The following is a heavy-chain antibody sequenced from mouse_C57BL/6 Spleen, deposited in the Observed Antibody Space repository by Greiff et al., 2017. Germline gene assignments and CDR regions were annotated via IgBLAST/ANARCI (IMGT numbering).Heavy chain of an antibody. J-gene: IGHJ4*01. V-gene: IGHV1-4*01. CDR3: ARRSSWAMDY. CDR1: GYTFTSYT. Sequence: QVQLKESGAELARPGASVKMSCKASGYTFTSYTMHWVKQRPGQGLEWIGYINPSSGYTKYNQKFKEKATLTADKSSSTAYMQLSSLTSEDSAVYYCARRSSWAMDYWGQGTSVTVSS. CDR2: INPSSGYT. D-gene: IGHD1-1*01.